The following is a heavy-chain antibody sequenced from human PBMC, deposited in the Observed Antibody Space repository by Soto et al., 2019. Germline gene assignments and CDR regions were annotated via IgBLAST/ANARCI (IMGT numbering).Heavy chain of an antibody. CDR2: IIPIFGTA. Sequence: SVKVSCKASGGTFSSYAISWVRQAPGQGLEWMGGIIPIFGTANYAQKFQGRVAITADESTSTAYMELSSLRSEDTAVYYCARDLKPQRWLQSELVYGMDVWG. V-gene: IGHV1-69*13. CDR3: ARDLKPQRWLQSELVYGMDV. CDR1: GGTFSSYA. D-gene: IGHD5-12*01. J-gene: IGHJ6*02.